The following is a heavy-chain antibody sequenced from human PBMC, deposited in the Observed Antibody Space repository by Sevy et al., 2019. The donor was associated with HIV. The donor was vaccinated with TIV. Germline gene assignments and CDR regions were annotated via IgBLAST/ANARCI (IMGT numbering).Heavy chain of an antibody. CDR2: INPNSGGT. J-gene: IGHJ4*02. CDR3: ARDLRRWGNAPPLDY. CDR1: GYTFTGHY. V-gene: IGHV1-2*02. D-gene: IGHD3-16*01. Sequence: ASVKVSCKASGYTFTGHYMHWVRQAPGQGLEWMGGINPNSGGTNYAQKFQGRVTMTRDTSISTAYMELSRLRSDDTAVYYCARDLRRWGNAPPLDYWGQGTLVTVSS.